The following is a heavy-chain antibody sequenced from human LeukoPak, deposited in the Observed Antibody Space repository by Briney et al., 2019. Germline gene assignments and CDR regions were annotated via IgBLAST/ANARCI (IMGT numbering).Heavy chain of an antibody. CDR1: GGSISSSNYY. CDR2: IYYGGST. Sequence: WETLSLTCTVSGGSISSSNYYWGWIRQPPGKGLEWIGSTIYYGGSTYYNPSLKSRVTISVDSSKNQFSLKLNPVTAADTAVYYCARLDCSSTNCYTLGDAFDIWGQGTMVTVSS. D-gene: IGHD2-2*02. CDR3: ARLDCSSTNCYTLGDAFDI. J-gene: IGHJ3*02. V-gene: IGHV4-39*01.